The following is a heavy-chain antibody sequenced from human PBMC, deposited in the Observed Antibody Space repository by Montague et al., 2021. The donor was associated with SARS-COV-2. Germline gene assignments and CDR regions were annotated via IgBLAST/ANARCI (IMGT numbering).Heavy chain of an antibody. CDR2: IYYSGXT. Sequence: SETLSLTCTVSGGSISSSSYYWGWIRQPPGKGLEWIRSIYYSGXTXYXXXXKXRVTISVDTSKNRFSLKLSSVTAADTAVYYCARHERQWLRLYPYYFDYWGQGTLVTVSS. CDR1: GGSISSSSYY. V-gene: IGHV4-39*01. CDR3: ARHERQWLRLYPYYFDY. D-gene: IGHD5-12*01. J-gene: IGHJ4*02.